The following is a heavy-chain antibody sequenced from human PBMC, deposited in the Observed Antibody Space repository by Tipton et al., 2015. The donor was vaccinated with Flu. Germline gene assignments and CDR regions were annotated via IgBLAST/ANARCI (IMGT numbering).Heavy chain of an antibody. J-gene: IGHJ3*01. Sequence: TLSLTCAVYGGSFSGYYWSWIRQPPGKGLEWIGEINHSGSTNYNPSLMSRVTISVDTSKNQFSLKLSSVTAADTAVYYCAKVPSLSPPRYNHGQGIGPFHVWGQGTMVTVSS. CDR1: GGSFSGYY. CDR3: AKVPSLSPPRYNHGQGIGPFHV. V-gene: IGHV4-34*01. D-gene: IGHD3-9*01. CDR2: INHSGST.